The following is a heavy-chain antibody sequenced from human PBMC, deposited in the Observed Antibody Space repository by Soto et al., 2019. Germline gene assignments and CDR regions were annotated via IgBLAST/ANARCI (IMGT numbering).Heavy chain of an antibody. CDR3: ASRGDTAMFNWYFDL. J-gene: IGHJ2*01. CDR1: GGSISSYY. D-gene: IGHD5-18*01. V-gene: IGHV4-59*08. CDR2: IYYSGST. Sequence: QVQLQESGPGLVKPSETLSLTCTVSGGSISSYYWSWIRQPPGKGLEWIGYIYYSGSTNYNPSLKSRVTISVDTSKNQFSLKLSSVTAADTAVYYCASRGDTAMFNWYFDLWGRRTLVTVSS.